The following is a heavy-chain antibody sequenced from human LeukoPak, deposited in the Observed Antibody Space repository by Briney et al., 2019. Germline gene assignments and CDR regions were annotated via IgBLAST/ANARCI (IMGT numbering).Heavy chain of an antibody. CDR1: GGTFSSYA. CDR3: AIIAARDYYYYYYMDV. V-gene: IGHV1-69*05. CDR2: IIPIFGTA. Sequence: SVKVSCKASGGTFSSYAIGWVRQAPGQGLEWMGGIIPIFGTANYAQKFQGRVTITTDESTSTAYMELSSLRSEDTAVYYCAIIAARDYYYYYYMDVWGKGTTVTVSS. D-gene: IGHD6-6*01. J-gene: IGHJ6*03.